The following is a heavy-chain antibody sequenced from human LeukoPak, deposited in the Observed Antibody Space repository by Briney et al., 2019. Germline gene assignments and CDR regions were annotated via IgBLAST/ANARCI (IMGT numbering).Heavy chain of an antibody. CDR1: GGSISSSSYY. CDR2: IYYTGRT. V-gene: IGHV4-39*01. J-gene: IGHJ4*02. D-gene: IGHD3-3*02. Sequence: SETLSLTCTVSGGSISSSSYYWGRIRHPPGKGLEWIGSIYYTGRTYYNPSLKRRVTISVDTSKSQFSLKLSSVTAADTAVYYCARPRQTMASFIFWGQGTLVTVSS. CDR3: ARPRQTMASFIF.